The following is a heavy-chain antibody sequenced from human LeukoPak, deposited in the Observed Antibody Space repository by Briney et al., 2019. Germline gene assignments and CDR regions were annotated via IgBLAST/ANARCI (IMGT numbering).Heavy chain of an antibody. V-gene: IGHV3-13*01. Sequence: GGSLRLPCAASGFTFSSYDMHWVRQATGKGLEWVSAIGTAGDTYYPGSVKGRFTISRENAKNSLYLQMNSLRAGDTAVYYCARGRMGDAFDIWGQGTMVTVSS. CDR2: IGTAGDT. CDR1: GFTFSSYD. D-gene: IGHD1-26*01. CDR3: ARGRMGDAFDI. J-gene: IGHJ3*02.